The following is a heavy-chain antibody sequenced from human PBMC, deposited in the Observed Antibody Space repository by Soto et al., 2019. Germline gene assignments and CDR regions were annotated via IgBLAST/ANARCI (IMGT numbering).Heavy chain of an antibody. D-gene: IGHD2-8*02. J-gene: IGHJ4*02. Sequence: QVQLQQWGAGLLKPSETLSLTCAVYGGSFSGYYWTWIRQPPGTGLEWIGEINHSGSTNYNPSLKSGVTISVDTSKSPFSLKRTSLTGADTAVYYCTRDKITGLFDYWGQGTLVAVSS. CDR1: GGSFSGYY. CDR2: INHSGST. V-gene: IGHV4-34*01. CDR3: TRDKITGLFDY.